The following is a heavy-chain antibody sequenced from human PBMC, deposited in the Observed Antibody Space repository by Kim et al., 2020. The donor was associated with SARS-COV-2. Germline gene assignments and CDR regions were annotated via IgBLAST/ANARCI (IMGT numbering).Heavy chain of an antibody. J-gene: IGHJ3*02. CDR3: ARGEVIPAFDI. CDR2: K. D-gene: IGHD1-26*01. V-gene: IGHV3-30*01. Sequence: KHYADSVKGRFTISRDNSKNTLYLQMNSLRAEDTAVYYCARGEVIPAFDIWGQGTMVTVSS.